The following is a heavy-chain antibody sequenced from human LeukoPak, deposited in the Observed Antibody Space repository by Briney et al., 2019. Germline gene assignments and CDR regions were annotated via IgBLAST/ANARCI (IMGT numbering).Heavy chain of an antibody. CDR2: ISSSGSTI. Sequence: GGSLRLSCAASGFTFSSYAMSWIRQAPGKGLEWVSYISSSGSTIYYADSVKGRFTISRDNAKNSLYLQMNSLRAEDTAVYYCARSGGDGFNPFDYWGQGTLVTVSS. D-gene: IGHD5-24*01. CDR1: GFTFSSYA. J-gene: IGHJ4*02. V-gene: IGHV3-11*01. CDR3: ARSGGDGFNPFDY.